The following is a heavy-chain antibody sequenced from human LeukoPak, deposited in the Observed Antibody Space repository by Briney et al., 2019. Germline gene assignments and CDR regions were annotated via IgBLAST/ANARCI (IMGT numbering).Heavy chain of an antibody. D-gene: IGHD6-13*01. J-gene: IGHJ6*02. CDR2: IYYSGST. CDR1: GGSISSYY. Sequence: SVTLSLTCTVSGGSISSYYWIWIRQPPGKGLVWIGYIYYSGSTNYNPSLKSRVTISVDTSKNQFSLKLSSVTAADTAVYYCAGNIAAAGRYYYGMDVWGQGTTVTVSS. V-gene: IGHV4-59*08. CDR3: AGNIAAAGRYYYGMDV.